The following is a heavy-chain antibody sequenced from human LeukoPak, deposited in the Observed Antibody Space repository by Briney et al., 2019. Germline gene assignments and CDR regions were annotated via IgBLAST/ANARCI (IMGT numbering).Heavy chain of an antibody. D-gene: IGHD2-2*01. J-gene: IGHJ6*03. Sequence: GGSLRLSCAASGFTFSSYAMSWVRQAPGKGLEWVSAISGSGGSTYYADSVKGRFTISRDNSKNTLYLQMNSLRAEDTAVYYCAKDPEYCSSTSCYGPYYYMDVWGKGTTVTVSS. CDR1: GFTFSSYA. CDR2: ISGSGGST. CDR3: AKDPEYCSSTSCYGPYYYMDV. V-gene: IGHV3-23*01.